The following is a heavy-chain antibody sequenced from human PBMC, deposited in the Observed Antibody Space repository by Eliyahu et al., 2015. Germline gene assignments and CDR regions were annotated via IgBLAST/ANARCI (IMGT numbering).Heavy chain of an antibody. Sequence: QVQLVESGGGVVQPGRSLRLSCAASGFTFSSYGMHWVRQAPGKGLEWVAVIWYDGSNKYYADSVKGRFTISRDNSKNTLYLQMNSLRAEDTAVYYCARFSYSSSGEIDYWGQGTLVTVSS. CDR1: GFTFSSYG. D-gene: IGHD6-6*01. CDR3: ARFSYSSSGEIDY. J-gene: IGHJ4*02. CDR2: IWYDGSNK. V-gene: IGHV3-33*01.